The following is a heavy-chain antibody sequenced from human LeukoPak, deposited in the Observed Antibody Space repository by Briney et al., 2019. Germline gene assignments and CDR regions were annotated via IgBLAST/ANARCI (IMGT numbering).Heavy chain of an antibody. Sequence: PSETLSLTCTVSGGSISSGDYYWSWIRQPPGKGLEWIGYIYYSGSTYYNPSLKSRVTISVDTSKNQFSLKLSSVTAADTAVYYCARASRDDFWSGYYPNWFDPWGQGTLVTVSS. J-gene: IGHJ5*02. D-gene: IGHD3-3*01. CDR2: IYYSGST. V-gene: IGHV4-30-4*01. CDR3: ARASRDDFWSGYYPNWFDP. CDR1: GGSISSGDYY.